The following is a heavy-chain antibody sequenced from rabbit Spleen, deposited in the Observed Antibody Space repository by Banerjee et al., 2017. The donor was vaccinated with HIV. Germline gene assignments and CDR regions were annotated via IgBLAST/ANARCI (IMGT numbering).Heavy chain of an antibody. CDR1: GVSFTNNYY. D-gene: IGHD8-1*01. Sequence: QEQLVESGGGLVQPEESLTLTCTASGVSFTNNYYLCWVRQAPGKGLEWIACIDTGSSGFTYFASWAKGRFTISKTSSTTVTLQVTSLTAADTATYFCARDSGTSFSSYGMDLWGPGTLVTVS. J-gene: IGHJ6*01. V-gene: IGHV1S45*01. CDR3: ARDSGTSFSSYGMDL. CDR2: IDTGSSGFT.